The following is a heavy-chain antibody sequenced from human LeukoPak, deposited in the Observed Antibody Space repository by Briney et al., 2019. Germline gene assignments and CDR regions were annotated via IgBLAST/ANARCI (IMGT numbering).Heavy chain of an antibody. V-gene: IGHV3-7*01. Sequence: GGSLRLSCAASGFTFSSYAMSWVRQAPGKGLEWGANIKQDGSEKYYVDSVKGRFTISRDNAKNSLYLQMNSLRAEDTAVYYCARDNWGSLDYWGQGTLVTVSS. CDR3: ARDNWGSLDY. J-gene: IGHJ4*02. D-gene: IGHD7-27*01. CDR2: IKQDGSEK. CDR1: GFTFSSYA.